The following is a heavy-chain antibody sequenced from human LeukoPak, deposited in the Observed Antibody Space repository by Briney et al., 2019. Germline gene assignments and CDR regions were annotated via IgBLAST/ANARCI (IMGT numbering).Heavy chain of an antibody. CDR1: GGTFNNYA. CDR3: ALGSRGVMTDWFDP. V-gene: IGHV1-69*01. D-gene: IGHD3-10*01. CDR2: IIPMFGTA. J-gene: IGHJ5*02. Sequence: SVKVSCKASGGTFNNYAISWVRQAPGQGLEWMGGIIPMFGTANYAQKYQGRVTITADESTSTAHIALSSLRSEDTAMYYCALGSRGVMTDWFDPWGQGTLVTVSS.